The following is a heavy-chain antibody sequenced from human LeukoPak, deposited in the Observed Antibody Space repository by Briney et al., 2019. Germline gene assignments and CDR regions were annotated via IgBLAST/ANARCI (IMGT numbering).Heavy chain of an antibody. Sequence: SETLSLTCTVSGGSISSYYWSWIRQPPGKGLEWIGYIYYSGSTNYNPSLKSRVTISVDTSKNQFSLKLSSVTAADTAVYYCARHYGDYVWRSPTRELDYWGQGTLVTVSS. CDR1: GGSISSYY. D-gene: IGHD4-17*01. J-gene: IGHJ4*02. CDR2: IYYSGST. V-gene: IGHV4-59*01. CDR3: ARHYGDYVWRSPTRELDY.